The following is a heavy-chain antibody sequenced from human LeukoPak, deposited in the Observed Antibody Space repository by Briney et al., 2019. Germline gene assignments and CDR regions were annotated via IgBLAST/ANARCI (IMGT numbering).Heavy chain of an antibody. J-gene: IGHJ4*02. CDR1: GFTVSSNY. CDR3: ASEIGGYDWIFDY. Sequence: GGSLRLSCAASGFTVSSNYMSWVRQAPGKGLEWVSVIYGVVSTYYADSVNGIFTISRDKSKNTLYLQMNSLRAEDTAVYYCASEIGGYDWIFDYWGQGTLVTVSS. CDR2: IYGVVST. D-gene: IGHD5-12*01. V-gene: IGHV3-66*01.